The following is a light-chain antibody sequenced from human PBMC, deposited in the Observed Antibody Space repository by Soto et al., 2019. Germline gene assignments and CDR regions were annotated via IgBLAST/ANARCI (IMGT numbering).Light chain of an antibody. CDR2: GAS. J-gene: IGKJ1*01. V-gene: IGKV3-15*01. CDR3: QQYGSSGT. Sequence: EIVMTQSPATLSVSPGERATLSCRASQSISSNLVWYQQKAGQAPRLLIYGASTRATGIPARFSGSGSGTDFTLTISRLEPEDFAVYYCQQYGSSGTFGQGTKVDI. CDR1: QSISSN.